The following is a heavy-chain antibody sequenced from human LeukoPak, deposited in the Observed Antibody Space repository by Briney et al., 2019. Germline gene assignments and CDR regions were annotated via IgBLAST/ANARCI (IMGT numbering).Heavy chain of an antibody. CDR2: ISDTGHAI. J-gene: IGHJ4*02. CDR3: GREPRLLPY. D-gene: IGHD2-15*01. CDR1: GFTFSDYS. V-gene: IGHV3-48*01. Sequence: PGGSLRLSCAASGFTFSDYSMDWVRQTPGGGLEWVSYISDTGHAIYYADSVKGRFIISRDNAKNSLYLQMNSLRVEDTATYYCGREPRLLPYWGQGTVVTVSS.